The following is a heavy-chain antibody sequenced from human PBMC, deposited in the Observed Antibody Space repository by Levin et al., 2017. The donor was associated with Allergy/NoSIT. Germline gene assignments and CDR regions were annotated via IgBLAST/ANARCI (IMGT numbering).Heavy chain of an antibody. CDR2: ISGSGGST. Sequence: GESLKISCAASGFTFSSYAMSWVRQAPGKGLEWVSAISGSGGSTYYADSVKGRFTISRDNSKNTLYLQMNSLRAEDTAVYYCAKTQSKGRYYGSGGGDAFDIWGQGTMVTVSS. V-gene: IGHV3-23*01. CDR3: AKTQSKGRYYGSGGGDAFDI. J-gene: IGHJ3*02. D-gene: IGHD3-10*01. CDR1: GFTFSSYA.